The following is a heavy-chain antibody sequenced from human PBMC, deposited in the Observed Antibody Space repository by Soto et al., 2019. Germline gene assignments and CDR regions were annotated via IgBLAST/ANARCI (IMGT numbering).Heavy chain of an antibody. CDR2: VNSDGSST. Sequence: GGSLRLSCAASGFTFSSYWMHWVRQAPGKGLVWVSRVNSDGSSTSYADSVKGRFTISRDNAKNTLYLQMNSLRAEDTAVYYCAKFRMRGWFFDYWGQGTLVTVSS. D-gene: IGHD6-19*01. V-gene: IGHV3-74*01. CDR1: GFTFSSYW. J-gene: IGHJ4*02. CDR3: AKFRMRGWFFDY.